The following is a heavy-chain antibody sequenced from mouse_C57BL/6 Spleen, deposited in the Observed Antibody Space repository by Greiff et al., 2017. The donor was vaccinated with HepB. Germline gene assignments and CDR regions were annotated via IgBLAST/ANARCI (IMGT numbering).Heavy chain of an antibody. CDR2: ISYDGSN. CDR3: ARRDYYAMDY. CDR1: GYSITSGYY. V-gene: IGHV3-6*01. Sequence: EVQVVESGPGLVKPSQSLSLTCSVTGYSITSGYYWNWIRQFPGNKLEWMGYISYDGSNNYNPSLKNRISITRDTSKNQFFLKLNSVTTEDTATYYCARRDYYAMDYWGQGTSVTVSS. J-gene: IGHJ4*01.